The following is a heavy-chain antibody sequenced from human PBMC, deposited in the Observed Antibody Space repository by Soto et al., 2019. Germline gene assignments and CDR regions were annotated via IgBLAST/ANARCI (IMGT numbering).Heavy chain of an antibody. V-gene: IGHV4-34*01. CDR3: ATHLKDTLTVYWYCDL. Sequence: QVQLQQWGAGLLKPSETLSLTCAVYGGSFSGFQWSWIRQPPGRGLEWIGEITHTGSIDYNPSLKRRVAISADTPKNQFSLRLSSVTDADTAGYYCATHLKDTLTVYWYCDLWGRGTLVTFSS. D-gene: IGHD3-9*01. J-gene: IGHJ2*01. CDR1: GGSFSGFQ. CDR2: ITHTGSI.